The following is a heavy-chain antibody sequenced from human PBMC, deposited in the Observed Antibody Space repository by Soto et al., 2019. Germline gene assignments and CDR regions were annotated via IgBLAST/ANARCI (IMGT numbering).Heavy chain of an antibody. V-gene: IGHV4-31*03. CDR2: IYYSGST. CDR3: ARRVTMVRRVIITWDYFDY. J-gene: IGHJ4*02. Sequence: SETLSLTCTVSGGSISSGGYYWSWIRQLPGKGLEWIGYIYYSGSTYYNPSLKSRVTISVDTSKNQFSLKLSSVTAADTAVYYCARRVTMVRRVIITWDYFDYWGQGTLVTVSS. D-gene: IGHD3-10*01. CDR1: GGSISSGGYY.